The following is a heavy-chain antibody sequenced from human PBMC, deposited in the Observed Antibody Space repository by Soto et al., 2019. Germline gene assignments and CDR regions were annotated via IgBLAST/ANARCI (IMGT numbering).Heavy chain of an antibody. CDR2: IFHSGTT. J-gene: IGHJ4*02. Sequence: NPSETLSPTCAVSGFSISRGYHWGWIRQPPGKGLEWIGSIFHSGTTYYNPSLKSRVTISIDTSNNQFSLSLNSATAADTAIYYCARDTYDHVDYWGQGMLVTVS. V-gene: IGHV4-38-2*02. D-gene: IGHD3-16*01. CDR1: GFSISRGYH. CDR3: ARDTYDHVDY.